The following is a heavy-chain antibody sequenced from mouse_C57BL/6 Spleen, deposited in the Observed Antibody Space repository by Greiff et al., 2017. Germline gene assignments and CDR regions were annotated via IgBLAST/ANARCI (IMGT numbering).Heavy chain of an antibody. J-gene: IGHJ1*03. CDR2: IRNKANNHAT. CDR3: TRDGYYRGYFDV. V-gene: IGHV6-6*01. D-gene: IGHD2-3*01. Sequence: EVKVVESGGGLVQPGGSMKLSCAASGFTFSDAWMDWVRQSPEKGLEWVAEIRNKANNHATYYAESVKGRFTISRDDSKSSVYLQMNSLRAEDTGIYYCTRDGYYRGYFDVWGTGTTVTVSS. CDR1: GFTFSDAW.